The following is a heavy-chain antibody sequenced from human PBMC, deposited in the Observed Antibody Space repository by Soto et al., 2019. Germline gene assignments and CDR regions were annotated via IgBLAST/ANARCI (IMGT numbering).Heavy chain of an antibody. J-gene: IGHJ5*02. D-gene: IGHD4-17*01. CDR2: MNPNSGNT. V-gene: IGHV1-8*01. CDR1: GYTFTSYD. Sequence: QVQLVQSGAEVKKPGASVKVSCKASGYTFTSYDINWVRQATGQGLEYLGWMNPNSGNTAYVQKFQGRVTMTWDTSITPASMELSSLRSEDTAVYFCARGIKYGAYSRWFDPWGQGTLVTVSS. CDR3: ARGIKYGAYSRWFDP.